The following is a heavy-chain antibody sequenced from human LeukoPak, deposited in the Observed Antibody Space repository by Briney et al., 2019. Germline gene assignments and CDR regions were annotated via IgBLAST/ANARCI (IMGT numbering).Heavy chain of an antibody. D-gene: IGHD6-19*01. V-gene: IGHV3-21*01. CDR2: ISSSSSYI. CDR1: GFTFSSYS. CDR3: ARDRDYVSSGWSSYAFDI. Sequence: KPGGSLRLSCAASGFTFSSYSMNWVRQAPGKGLEWVSSISSSSSYIYYADSVKGRLTISRDNAKNSLYLQMNSLRAEDTAVYYCARDRDYVSSGWSSYAFDIWGQGTMVTVSS. J-gene: IGHJ3*02.